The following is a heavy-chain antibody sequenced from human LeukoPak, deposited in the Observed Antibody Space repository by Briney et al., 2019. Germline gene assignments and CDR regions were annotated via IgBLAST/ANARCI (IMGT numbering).Heavy chain of an antibody. CDR3: ASTDSSGWYYFDY. D-gene: IGHD6-19*01. V-gene: IGHV1-69*02. CDR2: IIPILGIA. J-gene: IGHJ4*02. Sequence: SVKVSCKPSGGTFSSYTISWVRQAPGQGLEWMGRIIPILGIANYAQKFQGRVTITADKSTSTAYMELSSLRSEDTAVYYCASTDSSGWYYFDYWGQGTLVTVSS. CDR1: GGTFSSYT.